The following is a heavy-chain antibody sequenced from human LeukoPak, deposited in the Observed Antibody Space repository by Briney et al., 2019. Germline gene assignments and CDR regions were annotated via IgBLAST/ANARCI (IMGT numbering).Heavy chain of an antibody. CDR2: FYPEDGET. CDR1: GYTLTELS. D-gene: IGHD5-18*01. V-gene: IGHV1-24*01. CDR3: ATDSRGYSYGHTGEFDY. Sequence: ASVKVSCKVSGYTLTELSMHWVRQAPGKGLEGMGGFYPEDGETIYAQKFQGRVTMTEDTSTDTAYMELSRLRSEDTAVYYCATDSRGYSYGHTGEFDYWGQGTLVTVSS. J-gene: IGHJ4*02.